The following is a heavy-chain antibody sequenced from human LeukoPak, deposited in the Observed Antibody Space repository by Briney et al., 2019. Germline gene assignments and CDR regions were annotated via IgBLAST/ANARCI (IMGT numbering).Heavy chain of an antibody. Sequence: ASVKVSCKASGYTFTGYYMHWVRQAPGQGLEWMGWINPNSGGTNYAQKFQGWVTMTRDTSISTAYMELSRLRSDDTAVYYCARADYYDGSGFRGWGQGTLVTVSS. D-gene: IGHD3-22*01. CDR3: ARADYYDGSGFRG. CDR1: GYTFTGYY. V-gene: IGHV1-2*04. J-gene: IGHJ4*02. CDR2: INPNSGGT.